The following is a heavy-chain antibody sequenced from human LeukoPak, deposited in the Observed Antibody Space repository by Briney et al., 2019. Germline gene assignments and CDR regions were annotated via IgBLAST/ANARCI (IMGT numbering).Heavy chain of an antibody. V-gene: IGHV3-7*01. CDR3: AKSGTYFDFDY. CDR2: IKQDGSEK. CDR1: GFTFSSFW. J-gene: IGHJ4*02. Sequence: GGSLRLSCAASGFTFSSFWMSWVRQAPGKGLQWVANIKQDGSEKYYVDSVKGRFTISRDNAKNSLYLQMNSLSPEDTAGYYCAKSGTYFDFDYWGQGALVTVSS. D-gene: IGHD1-26*01.